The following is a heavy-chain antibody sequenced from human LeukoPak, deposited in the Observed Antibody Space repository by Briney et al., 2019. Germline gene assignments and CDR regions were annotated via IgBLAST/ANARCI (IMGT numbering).Heavy chain of an antibody. CDR2: IGTAGDP. Sequence: GGSLRLSCAASGFTFSSNDMQWVRQATGKGLEWVSAIGTAGDPYYPGSVKGRFTISRENAKNSLYLQMNSLRAGDTAVYYCARPGVSTYYGGNSNNNFDYWGQGTLVTVSS. CDR1: GFTFSSND. J-gene: IGHJ4*02. CDR3: ARPGVSTYYGGNSNNNFDY. V-gene: IGHV3-13*05. D-gene: IGHD4-23*01.